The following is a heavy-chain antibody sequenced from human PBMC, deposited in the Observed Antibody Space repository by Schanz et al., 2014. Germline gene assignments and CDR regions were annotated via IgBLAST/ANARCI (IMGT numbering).Heavy chain of an antibody. D-gene: IGHD3-16*01. CDR1: GLTFDIYA. Sequence: EVQLVESGGGLAQPGGSLRLSCAASGLTFDIYAMSWVRQAPGKGLEWVSGISSSGNRAYYADSVKGRFTISRDNSKDTVYLQMNSLRSEDTAVYYCTRDRGALINHNDALDLWGQGTMVSVSS. CDR3: TRDRGALINHNDALDL. V-gene: IGHV3-23*04. CDR2: ISSSGNRA. J-gene: IGHJ3*01.